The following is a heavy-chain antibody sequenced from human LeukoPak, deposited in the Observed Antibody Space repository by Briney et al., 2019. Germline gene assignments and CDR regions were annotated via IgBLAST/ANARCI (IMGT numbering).Heavy chain of an antibody. Sequence: ASVKVSCKASGYTFTNFYMHWVRQAPGQRLEWLGVIIPSGGASTYAQSFQGRVTMTRDTSSSTVYMELSSLRSEDTAVYYCARGLIFAFDIWGQGTMVTVSS. CDR3: ARGLIFAFDI. J-gene: IGHJ3*02. D-gene: IGHD2/OR15-2a*01. CDR1: GYTFTNFY. CDR2: IIPSGGAS. V-gene: IGHV1-46*01.